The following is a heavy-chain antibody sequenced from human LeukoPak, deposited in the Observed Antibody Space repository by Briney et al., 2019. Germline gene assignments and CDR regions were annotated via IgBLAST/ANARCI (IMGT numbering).Heavy chain of an antibody. CDR2: ISSSSSTI. J-gene: IGHJ4*02. CDR1: GFTFGSYW. CDR3: TRDFVVVPAAMSLYC. Sequence: GGSLRLSCAASGFTFGSYWMHWVRQAPGKGLDWVSYISSSSSTIYYVDSVKGRFTISRDNATNSLYLQMNSLRDEDTAVYYCTRDFVVVPAAMSLYCWGQGSLVTVP. D-gene: IGHD2-2*01. V-gene: IGHV3-48*02.